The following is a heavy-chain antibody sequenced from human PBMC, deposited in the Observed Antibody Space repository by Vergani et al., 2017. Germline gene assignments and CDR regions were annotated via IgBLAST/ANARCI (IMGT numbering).Heavy chain of an antibody. J-gene: IGHJ6*02. CDR1: GFTFSNSA. Sequence: EVHMLESGGGQVEAGGSLRLSCVASGFTFSNSAMSWVRQTSGKGLEWVSAISGHGDRTYYADSVKGRFTISRDNSKDTLYLQMNSLRVEDTAIYYCAKARDPNCKGGNCYSYYYSLDLWGQGTTVTVSS. CDR2: ISGHGDRT. CDR3: AKARDPNCKGGNCYSYYYSLDL. V-gene: IGHV3-23*01. D-gene: IGHD2-21*01.